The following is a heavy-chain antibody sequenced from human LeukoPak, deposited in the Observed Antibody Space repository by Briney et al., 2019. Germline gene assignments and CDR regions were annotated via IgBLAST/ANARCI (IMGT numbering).Heavy chain of an antibody. V-gene: IGHV1-2*02. CDR2: LNPNSGGT. J-gene: IGHJ4*02. CDR1: GYTSTAFF. Sequence: ASVKVSCKTSGYTSTAFFIHWVRQAPGQGLEWMGWLNPNSGGTNYAQKFQGRVTMTRDTSISTAYMELSRLRSDDTAVYFCARVGAAYQDSNYWGQGTLVTVS. D-gene: IGHD1-26*01. CDR3: ARVGAAYQDSNY.